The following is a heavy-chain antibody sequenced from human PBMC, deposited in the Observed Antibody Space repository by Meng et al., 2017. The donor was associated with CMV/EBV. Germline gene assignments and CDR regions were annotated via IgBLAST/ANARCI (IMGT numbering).Heavy chain of an antibody. D-gene: IGHD4-17*01. CDR2: ISYDGSNK. CDR1: GFTFSSYA. J-gene: IGHJ4*02. V-gene: IGHV3-30-3*01. CDR3: ARDLGYGDYVGYFDY. Sequence: GSLRLSCAASGFTFSSYAMHWVRQAPGKGLEWVAVISYDGSNKYYADSVKGRFTISRDNSKNTLYLQMNSLRAEDTAVYYCARDLGYGDYVGYFDYWGQGTLVTVSS.